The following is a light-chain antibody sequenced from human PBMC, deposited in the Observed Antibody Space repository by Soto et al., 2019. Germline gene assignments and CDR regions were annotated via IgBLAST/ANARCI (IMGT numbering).Light chain of an antibody. CDR3: QSYDSSLSGYV. V-gene: IGLV1-40*01. J-gene: IGLJ1*01. CDR1: SSNIGPTYD. Sequence: QSVLTQPPSVSGAPGQRVTISCTGSSSNIGPTYDVHWYQQLPGTAPKLLICANTNRPSGVPDRFSGSKSGTSASLAITGLQAEDEADYFCQSYDSSLSGYVFGTGTKLTVL. CDR2: ANT.